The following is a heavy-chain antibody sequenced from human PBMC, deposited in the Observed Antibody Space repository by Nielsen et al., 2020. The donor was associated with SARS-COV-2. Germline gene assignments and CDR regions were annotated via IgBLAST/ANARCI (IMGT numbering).Heavy chain of an antibody. Sequence: VRQMPGKGLEWMGIIYPGDSDTRYSPSFQGQVTISADKSISTAYLQWSSLKASDTAMYYCARRDSSGKHFQHWGQGTLVTSPQ. J-gene: IGHJ1*01. CDR3: ARRDSSGKHFQH. D-gene: IGHD6-19*01. CDR2: IYPGDSDT. V-gene: IGHV5-51*01.